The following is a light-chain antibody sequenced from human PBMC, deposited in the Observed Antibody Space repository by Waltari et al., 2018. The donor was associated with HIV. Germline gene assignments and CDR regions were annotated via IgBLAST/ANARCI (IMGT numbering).Light chain of an antibody. CDR2: KNN. CDR1: SSNLGAGYD. CDR3: QSYDSSLSGSRV. V-gene: IGLV1-40*01. Sequence: HSALTQPPSVSGALGQRVTISCTGSSSNLGAGYDVHWYQQLPGTAPTLLIYKNNNRPSVVPDRFSGSKSGTSASLAITGLQAEDEADYHCQSYDSSLSGSRVFGGGTKLTVL. J-gene: IGLJ3*02.